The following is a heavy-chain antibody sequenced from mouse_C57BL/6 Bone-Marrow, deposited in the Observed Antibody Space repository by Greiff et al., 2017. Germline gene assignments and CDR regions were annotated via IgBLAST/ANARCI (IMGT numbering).Heavy chain of an antibody. V-gene: IGHV5-6*01. Sequence: EVHLVESGGDLVKPGGSLKLSCAASGFTFSSYGMSWVRQTPDKGLEWVANISSGGSYTYYPDSVKGRFTISRDNAKNTLYLQMSSLKSEDTAMYYGARHEEDYDGFAYWGQGTLVTVSA. J-gene: IGHJ3*01. CDR3: ARHEEDYDGFAY. CDR1: GFTFSSYG. CDR2: ISSGGSYT. D-gene: IGHD2-4*01.